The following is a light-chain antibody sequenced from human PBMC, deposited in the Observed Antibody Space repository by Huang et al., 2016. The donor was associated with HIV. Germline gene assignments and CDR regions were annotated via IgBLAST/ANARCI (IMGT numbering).Light chain of an antibody. J-gene: IGKJ1*01. CDR1: QNVSGDY. CDR2: GAC. Sequence: EIVLTQSPGTLSLFTGKRATLSCRASQNVSGDYLAWHQQKLGQAPRLLIYGACRRAAGISDRFCGSGSGTDFTLSISKLEPEYFAVYFCQQYGSSPETFGQGTKVEI. V-gene: IGKV3-20*01. CDR3: QQYGSSPET.